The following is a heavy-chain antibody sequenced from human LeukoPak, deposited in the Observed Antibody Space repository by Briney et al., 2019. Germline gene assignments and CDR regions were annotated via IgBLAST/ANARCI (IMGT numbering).Heavy chain of an antibody. CDR1: GFTFSSYW. D-gene: IGHD2-15*01. Sequence: GGSLRLSRAASGFTFSSYWMHWVRQAPGKGLVWVSRINSDGSSTSYADSVKGRFTISRDNAKNTLYLQMNSLRAEDSAVYYCVTSYCSGGSCYSASGYWGQGTLVTVSS. CDR3: VTSYCSGGSCYSASGY. CDR2: INSDGSST. V-gene: IGHV3-74*01. J-gene: IGHJ4*02.